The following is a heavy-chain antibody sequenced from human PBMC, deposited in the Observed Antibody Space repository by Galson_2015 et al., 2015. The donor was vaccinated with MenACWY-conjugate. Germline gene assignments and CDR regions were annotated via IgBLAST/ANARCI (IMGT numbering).Heavy chain of an antibody. CDR3: AQDRGYSSA. J-gene: IGHJ5*02. CDR1: GFTFNNYW. CDR2: IKEDGSDK. V-gene: IGHV3-7*03. D-gene: IGHD6-19*01. Sequence: SLRLSCAASGFTFNNYWMNWVRQAPGKGLEWVASIKEDGSDKYYVDSVKGRFTISRDNSKNTLYLQMDSLRAEDTAVYYCAQDRGYSSAWGQGTLVTVSS.